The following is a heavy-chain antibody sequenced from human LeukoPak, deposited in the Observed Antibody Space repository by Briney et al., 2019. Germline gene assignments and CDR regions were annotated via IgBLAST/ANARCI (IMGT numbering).Heavy chain of an antibody. J-gene: IGHJ3*02. V-gene: IGHV1-69*13. D-gene: IGHD6-13*01. CDR3: ASGLADIAAAGIDAFDI. CDR1: GGTFSSYA. Sequence: ASGKVSCKASGGTFSSYAISWVRQAPGQGLEWMGGIIPIIGTANYAQKLQGRVTITADESTSTAYMELSSLRSEDTAVYYCASGLADIAAAGIDAFDIWGQGTMVTVSS. CDR2: IIPIIGTA.